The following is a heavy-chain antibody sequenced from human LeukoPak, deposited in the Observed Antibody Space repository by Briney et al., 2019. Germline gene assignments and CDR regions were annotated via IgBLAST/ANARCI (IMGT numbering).Heavy chain of an antibody. CDR2: ISSSGSTI. Sequence: GGSLRLSCAASGFTFSDYYMSWIRQAPGKGLEWVSYISSSGSTIYYADSVKGRFTISRDNAKNSLYLQMNSLRAEDTAVYYCARDPGGSGSYYDTLRTNWFDPWGQGTLVTVSS. CDR1: GFTFSDYY. V-gene: IGHV3-11*01. D-gene: IGHD3-10*01. J-gene: IGHJ5*02. CDR3: ARDPGGSGSYYDTLRTNWFDP.